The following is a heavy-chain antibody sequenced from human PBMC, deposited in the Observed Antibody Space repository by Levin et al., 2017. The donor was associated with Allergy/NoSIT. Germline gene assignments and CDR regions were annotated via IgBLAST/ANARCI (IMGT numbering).Heavy chain of an antibody. J-gene: IGHJ4*02. CDR3: AKDVAVAGTGTFDF. V-gene: IGHV3-9*01. Sequence: SLKISCAASGFGFDDYAMHWVRQAPGKGLEWVSGISWNSGTIGYADSVKGRFTISRDNAKNSLYLQMNSLRAEDTALYYCAKDVAVAGTGTFDFWGQGSLVTVSS. CDR2: ISWNSGTI. CDR1: GFGFDDYA. D-gene: IGHD6-19*01.